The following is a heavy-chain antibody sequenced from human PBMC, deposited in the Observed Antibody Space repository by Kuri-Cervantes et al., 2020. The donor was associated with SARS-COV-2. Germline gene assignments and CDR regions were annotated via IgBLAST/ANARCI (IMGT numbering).Heavy chain of an antibody. CDR3: ARETVAGKGDWFDP. D-gene: IGHD6-19*01. V-gene: IGHV4-30-2*01. CDR2: IYHSGST. Sequence: SETLSLTCTASGGSISSGGYYWSWIRQPPGKGLEWIGYIYHSGSTYYNPSLKSRVTISVDRSKNQFSLKLSSVTAADTAVYYCARETVAGKGDWFDPWGQGTLVTVSS. J-gene: IGHJ5*02. CDR1: GGSISSGGYY.